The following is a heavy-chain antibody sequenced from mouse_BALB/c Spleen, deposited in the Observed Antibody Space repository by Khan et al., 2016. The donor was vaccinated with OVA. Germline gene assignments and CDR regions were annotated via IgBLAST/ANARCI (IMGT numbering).Heavy chain of an antibody. V-gene: IGHV9-3-1*01. CDR3: VRFPVGY. CDR2: MNTYTGEP. J-gene: IGHJ2*01. CDR1: GYTFKDYV. Sequence: QIQLVQSGPELKKPGETVKISFKASGYTFKDYVMNWVKQSPGEGLKWMGWMNTYTGEPTYPDNFEGRFAFSLETSASNAYLQISSLKDEDTATYCCVRFPVGYWGQGTTLTVSS.